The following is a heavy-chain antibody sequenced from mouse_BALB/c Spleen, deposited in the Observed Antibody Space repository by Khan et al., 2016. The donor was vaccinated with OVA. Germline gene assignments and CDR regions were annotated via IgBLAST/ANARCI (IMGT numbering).Heavy chain of an antibody. CDR2: IDPYNGGT. CDR3: ARPDYYGSSYYFDY. D-gene: IGHD1-1*01. CDR1: GYSFTDYN. J-gene: IGHJ2*01. Sequence: VQLQQSGPELVKPGASVKVSCKASGYSFTDYNIFWVKQSHGKSLEWIGYIDPYNGGTSYNQKFEGKATLTVDKSSSTAFMHLSSLTSEDSAVFYCARPDYYGSSYYFDYWGQGTTLTVSS. V-gene: IGHV1S135*01.